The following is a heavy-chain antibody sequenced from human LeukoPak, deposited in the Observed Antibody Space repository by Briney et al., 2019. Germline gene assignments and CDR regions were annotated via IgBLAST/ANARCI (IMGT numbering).Heavy chain of an antibody. CDR1: GFAFSSYA. CDR2: ISSSSSYI. D-gene: IGHD4-17*01. CDR3: ARDYGDYFDY. V-gene: IGHV3-21*01. J-gene: IGHJ4*02. Sequence: GGSLRLSCAASGFAFSSYAMTWVRQAPGKGLEWVSSISSSSSYIYYADSVKGRFTISRDNAKNSLYLQMNSLRAEDTAVYYCARDYGDYFDYWGQGTLVTVSS.